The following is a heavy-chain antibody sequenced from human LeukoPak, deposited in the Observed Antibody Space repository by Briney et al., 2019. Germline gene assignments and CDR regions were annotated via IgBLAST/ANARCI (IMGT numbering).Heavy chain of an antibody. Sequence: ASVKVSCKAFGYTFTSNYMHWVRQAPGQGPEWMGVINPSGGSTTYAQKFQGRVTMTRDMSTSTVYMDLSSLRSEDTAVYYCARDPLIAVAGYIFDYWGQGTLVTVSS. V-gene: IGHV1-46*01. CDR1: GYTFTSNY. J-gene: IGHJ4*02. CDR2: INPSGGST. D-gene: IGHD6-19*01. CDR3: ARDPLIAVAGYIFDY.